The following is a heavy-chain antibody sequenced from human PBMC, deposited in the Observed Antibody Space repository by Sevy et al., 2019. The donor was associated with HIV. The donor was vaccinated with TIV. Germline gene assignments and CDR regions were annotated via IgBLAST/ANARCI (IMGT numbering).Heavy chain of an antibody. Sequence: ASVKVSCKASGYSFTDNYIHWVRQAPGQGLEWVGWRHPNNGSKNVAQNFQGRVTLTGDTSISTAYLELNRLTSDDTAVYFCERGFRFRRFWSAPDYWGQGTPVTVSS. V-gene: IGHV1-2*02. CDR3: ERGFRFRRFWSAPDY. CDR2: RHPNNGSK. D-gene: IGHD3-3*01. J-gene: IGHJ4*02. CDR1: GYSFTDNY.